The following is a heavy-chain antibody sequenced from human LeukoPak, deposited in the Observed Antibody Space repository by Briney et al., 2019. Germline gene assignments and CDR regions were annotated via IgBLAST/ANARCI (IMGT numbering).Heavy chain of an antibody. CDR2: IYYSGSI. CDR1: GGSISSSSFH. V-gene: IGHV4-39*01. D-gene: IGHD3-3*01. Sequence: SETLSLTCTVSGGSISSSSFHWGWLRQPPGRGLEWIGSIYYSGSIYYNSSLKSRVTISVDTSKNQFSLKLSSVTAADSAVYYCARHWSNNFDYWGQGTLVTVSS. J-gene: IGHJ4*02. CDR3: ARHWSNNFDY.